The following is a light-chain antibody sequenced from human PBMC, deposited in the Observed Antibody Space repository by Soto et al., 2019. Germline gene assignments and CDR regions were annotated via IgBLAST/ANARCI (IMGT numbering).Light chain of an antibody. CDR1: QSISSY. CDR2: GAS. J-gene: IGKJ1*01. CDR3: QQNYSIPWT. Sequence: DIQMTQSPSSLSASVGDRVTITCRASQSISSYVTWYQQRPGKAPKLLIYGASSLQSGVPSRFSGCGYGTDFTLTVSNLQPEDFATYYCQQNYSIPWTFGQGTKVEIK. V-gene: IGKV1-39*01.